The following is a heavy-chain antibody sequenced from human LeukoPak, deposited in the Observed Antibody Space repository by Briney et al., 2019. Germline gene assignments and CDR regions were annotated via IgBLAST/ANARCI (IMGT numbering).Heavy chain of an antibody. CDR3: ARGSTVTPGY. J-gene: IGHJ4*02. CDR1: GGSFSGHY. D-gene: IGHD4-17*01. Sequence: SETLSLTCAVYGGSFSGHYWSWIRQPPGKGLEWIGEINHSGSTNYNPSLKSRVTISVDTSKNQFSLKLSSVTAADTAAYYCARGSTVTPGYWGQGTLVTVSS. V-gene: IGHV4-34*01. CDR2: INHSGST.